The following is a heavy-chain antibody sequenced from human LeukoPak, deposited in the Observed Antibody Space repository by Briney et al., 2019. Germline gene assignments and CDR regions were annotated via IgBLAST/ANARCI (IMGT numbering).Heavy chain of an antibody. CDR2: INHSGST. V-gene: IGHV4-34*01. D-gene: IGHD3-10*01. Sequence: PSETLSLTCAVYGGSFSGYYWSWIRQPPGKGLEWIGEINHSGSTNYNPSLKSRVTISVDTSKNQFSLKLSSVTAADTAVYYCARGGLPNGLLWFGPPADYYGMDVWGQGTTVTVSS. J-gene: IGHJ6*02. CDR1: GGSFSGYY. CDR3: ARGGLPNGLLWFGPPADYYGMDV.